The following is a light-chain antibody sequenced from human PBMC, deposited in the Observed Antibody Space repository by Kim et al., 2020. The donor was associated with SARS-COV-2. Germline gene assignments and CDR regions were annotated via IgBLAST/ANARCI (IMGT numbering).Light chain of an antibody. Sequence: LSPGERGAPSCRASQGVSSYYAWYQQKPGQAPRLLIYDASNRATGILARLSGSGSGREFTLPTSSIEPEDFAVYYCQQHSNWPPIFGGGTKVEIK. CDR3: QQHSNWPPI. V-gene: IGKV3-11*02. CDR1: QGVSSY. CDR2: DAS. J-gene: IGKJ4*01.